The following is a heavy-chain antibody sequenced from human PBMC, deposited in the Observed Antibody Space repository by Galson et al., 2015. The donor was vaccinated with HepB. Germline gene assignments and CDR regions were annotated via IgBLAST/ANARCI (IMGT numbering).Heavy chain of an antibody. CDR3: ARGALVVVVGGTQNQWFDP. Sequence: SVKVSCKASGYTFSTYSITWVRQAPGQGLEWMGWISPYNRNTKYARKLQGRVTMTTDTFTTTAYMELRSLTSDDTAVYYCARGALVVVVGGTQNQWFDPWGQGTLVTVSS. D-gene: IGHD2-15*01. V-gene: IGHV1-18*01. CDR2: ISPYNRNT. CDR1: GYTFSTYS. J-gene: IGHJ5*02.